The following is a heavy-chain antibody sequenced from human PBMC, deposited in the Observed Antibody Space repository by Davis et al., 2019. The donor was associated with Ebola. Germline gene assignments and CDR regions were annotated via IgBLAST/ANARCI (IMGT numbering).Heavy chain of an antibody. CDR2: INPNSGGT. Sequence: ASVKVSCKASGYTFTSYGISWVRQAPGQGLEWMGWINPNSGGTNYAQKFQGWVTMTRDTSISTAYMELSSLRSEDTAVYYCARDPRPGGADLDYWGQGTLVTVSS. D-gene: IGHD1-26*01. V-gene: IGHV1-2*04. J-gene: IGHJ4*02. CDR3: ARDPRPGGADLDY. CDR1: GYTFTSYG.